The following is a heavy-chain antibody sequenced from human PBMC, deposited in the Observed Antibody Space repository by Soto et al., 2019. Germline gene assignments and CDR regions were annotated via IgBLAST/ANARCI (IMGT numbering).Heavy chain of an antibody. CDR1: GYRFTSYW. CDR2: IDPSDSYT. J-gene: IGHJ6*02. D-gene: IGHD1-26*01. V-gene: IGHV5-10-1*01. Sequence: GESLKISFKGSGYRFTSYWISLVRQIPGKGLEWMGRIDPSDSYTNYSPSFQGHVSISADKSISTAYLQWSSLKASDTAMYYCERRKLPTYYYYGMDVWGQGTTVTVSS. CDR3: ERRKLPTYYYYGMDV.